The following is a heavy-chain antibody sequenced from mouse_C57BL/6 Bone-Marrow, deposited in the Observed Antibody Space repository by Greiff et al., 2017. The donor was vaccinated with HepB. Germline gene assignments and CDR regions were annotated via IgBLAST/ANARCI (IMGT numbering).Heavy chain of an antibody. CDR3: VRHGYDYDLAWFAY. CDR1: GFRFNTYA. Sequence: GGGLVQPKGSLKLSCAASGFRFNTYAMNWVRQAPGKGLEWVARIRSKSNNYATYYADSVKDRFTISRDDSESMLYLQMNNLKTEDTAMYYCVRHGYDYDLAWFAYWGQGTLVTVSA. D-gene: IGHD2-4*01. V-gene: IGHV10-1*01. CDR2: IRSKSNNYAT. J-gene: IGHJ3*01.